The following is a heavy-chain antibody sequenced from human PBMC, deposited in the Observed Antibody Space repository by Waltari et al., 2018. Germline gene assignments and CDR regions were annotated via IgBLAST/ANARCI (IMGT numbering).Heavy chain of an antibody. J-gene: IGHJ5*02. V-gene: IGHV1-2*02. CDR2: INPNSGGT. Sequence: QVQVVQSGAEVKQPGAAVKVSCKASGYPFTDYYMHWVRLAPGQGLEWMGWINPNSGGTNYAQKFQGRVTLTRDTSISTAYMELSRLRSDDTAVYYCATGGGYKFNGFVPWGQGTLVTVSS. CDR1: GYPFTDYY. D-gene: IGHD5-18*01. CDR3: ATGGGYKFNGFVP.